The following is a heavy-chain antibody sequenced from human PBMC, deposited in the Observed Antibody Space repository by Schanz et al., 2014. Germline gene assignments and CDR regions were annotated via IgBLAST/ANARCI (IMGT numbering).Heavy chain of an antibody. V-gene: IGHV3-30*02. D-gene: IGHD6-19*01. CDR2: IRFDASHK. CDR3: AKERDITGWNHGDY. J-gene: IGHJ4*02. CDR1: GFSFSGSG. Sequence: QVQLVESGGGVVQPGGSLRLSCAASGFSFSGSGMHWVRQAPGEGLEWVAFIRFDASHKYYADSVKGRFTISRDNSKNTLYLQMDTLRVEDTAMFYCAKERDITGWNHGDYWGQGTLVTVSS.